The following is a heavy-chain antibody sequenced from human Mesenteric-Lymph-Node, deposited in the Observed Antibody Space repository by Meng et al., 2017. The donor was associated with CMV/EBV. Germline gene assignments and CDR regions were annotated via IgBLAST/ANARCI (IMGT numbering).Heavy chain of an antibody. Sequence: GSLRLSCAVYGGSFSGYYWSWIRQPPGKGLEWIGEINHSGSTNYNPSLKSRVTISVDTSKNQFSLKLSSVTAADTAVYYCARVDQPWDYGMDVWGQGTTVTVSS. D-gene: IGHD2-2*01. CDR3: ARVDQPWDYGMDV. V-gene: IGHV4-34*01. CDR1: GGSFSGYY. CDR2: INHSGST. J-gene: IGHJ6*02.